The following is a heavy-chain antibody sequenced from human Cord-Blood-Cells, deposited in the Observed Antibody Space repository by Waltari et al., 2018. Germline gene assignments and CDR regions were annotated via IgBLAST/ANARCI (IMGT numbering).Heavy chain of an antibody. CDR1: GGSFSGYY. CDR3: AGRTGDRDY. V-gene: IGHV4-34*01. J-gene: IGHJ4*02. Sequence: QVQLQQWGAGLLKPSETLSLTCAVYGGSFSGYYWSWIRQPPGKGLEWIGEINHSGSTNYNPSLKSRVTISVDTSKNQFSLKRSSVTAADTAVYYCAGRTGDRDYWGQGTLVTVSS. D-gene: IGHD7-27*01. CDR2: INHSGST.